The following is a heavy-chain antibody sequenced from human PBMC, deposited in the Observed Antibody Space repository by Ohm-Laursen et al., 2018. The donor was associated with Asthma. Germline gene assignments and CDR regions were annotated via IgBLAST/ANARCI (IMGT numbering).Heavy chain of an antibody. CDR2: IKQDGSEK. CDR1: GFTFSIYW. V-gene: IGHV3-7*01. D-gene: IGHD3-3*01. Sequence: GSLRLSCAASGFTFSIYWMSWVRQAPGKGLEWVAHIKQDGSEKYYVDSVKGRFTISRDNAKNSLYLQMNSLRAEDTAVYYCAKESYDFWSGYNIGLGYWGQGTLVTVSS. J-gene: IGHJ4*02. CDR3: AKESYDFWSGYNIGLGY.